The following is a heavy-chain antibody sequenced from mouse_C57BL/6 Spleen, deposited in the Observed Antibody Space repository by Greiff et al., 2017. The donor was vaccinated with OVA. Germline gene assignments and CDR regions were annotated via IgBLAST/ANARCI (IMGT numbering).Heavy chain of an antibody. CDR1: GFTFSSYA. J-gene: IGHJ1*03. D-gene: IGHD1-1*01. V-gene: IGHV5-4*01. CDR3: AREDYYGGYFDV. CDR2: ISDGGSYT. Sequence: EVQGVESGGGLVKPGGSLKLSCAASGFTFSSYAMSWVRQTPEKRLEWVATISDGGSYTYYPDNVKGRFTISRDNAKNNLYLQMSHLKSEDTAMYYCAREDYYGGYFDVWGTGTTVTVSS.